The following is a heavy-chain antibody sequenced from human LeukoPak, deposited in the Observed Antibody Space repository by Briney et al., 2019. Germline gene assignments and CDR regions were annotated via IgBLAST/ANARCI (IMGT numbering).Heavy chain of an antibody. Sequence: GGSLRLSCAASGFTFSSYWMSWVRQAPGKGLEWVANIKQDGSEKYYVDSVKGRFTISRDNAKNTLYLQMNSLRVEDTAVYYCTRGSPDPPSSGSGTTHDYWGQGTLVTVSS. CDR2: IKQDGSEK. CDR3: TRGSPDPPSSGSGTTHDY. V-gene: IGHV3-7*01. J-gene: IGHJ4*02. D-gene: IGHD3-10*01. CDR1: GFTFSSYW.